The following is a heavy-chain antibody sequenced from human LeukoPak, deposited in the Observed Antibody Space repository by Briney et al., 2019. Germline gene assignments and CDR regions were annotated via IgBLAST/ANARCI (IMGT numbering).Heavy chain of an antibody. Sequence: WETLSLTCGVSGYSISSGYYWGWIRRSPGKGLEWVGTIYYGGSTYYNPSLESRVTISVDTSKNQFSLKLTSVTAADTAVYYCARRKILEYCNSMSCRAYLDYWGPGTLVTVSS. CDR2: IYYGGST. J-gene: IGHJ4*02. D-gene: IGHD2/OR15-2a*01. CDR1: GYSISSGYY. V-gene: IGHV4-38-2*01. CDR3: ARRKILEYCNSMSCRAYLDY.